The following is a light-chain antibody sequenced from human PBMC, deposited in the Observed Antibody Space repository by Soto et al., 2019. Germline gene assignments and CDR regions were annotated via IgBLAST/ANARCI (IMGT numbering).Light chain of an antibody. Sequence: DIQMTQSPSTLSASVGDRVTITCRATQSISSWLAWYQHKPGKAPNLLIYKAPSLQSGVPSRFSGSGSGTEFTVNISSLQPDDLASYYCQQYNSFPYTFGQGTKLEIK. CDR1: QSISSW. CDR3: QQYNSFPYT. CDR2: KAP. V-gene: IGKV1-5*03. J-gene: IGKJ2*01.